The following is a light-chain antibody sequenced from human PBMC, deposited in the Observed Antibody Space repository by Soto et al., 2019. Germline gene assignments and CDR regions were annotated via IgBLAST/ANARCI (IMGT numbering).Light chain of an antibody. CDR1: QRVNSNY. Sequence: VLTQSPGTLSLSPGERATLSCRASQRVNSNYFAWYQQKPGQAPRLLVFGASTRATGIPDRFSGSESGADLMLAGCRVESEGFSGCVCLQYTARSGVFAFG. CDR2: GAS. J-gene: IGKJ3*01. CDR3: LQYTARSGVFA. V-gene: IGKV3-20*01.